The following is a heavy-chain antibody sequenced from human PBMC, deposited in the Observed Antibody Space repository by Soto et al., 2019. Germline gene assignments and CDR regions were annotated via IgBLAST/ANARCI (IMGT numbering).Heavy chain of an antibody. CDR3: ARVGDHYCSSPSCSPEWFDP. CDR2: INAGNGNT. CDR1: GYTFTSYA. V-gene: IGHV1-3*01. D-gene: IGHD2-2*01. Sequence: QVQLVQFGAEVKKPGASVKVSCKASGYTFTSYAMHWVRQAPGQRLEWMGWINAGNGNTKYSQKFQGRVTITRDTSAGTAYMELSSLRSEDTAVYYCARVGDHYCSSPSCSPEWFDPWGQGTLVTVSS. J-gene: IGHJ5*02.